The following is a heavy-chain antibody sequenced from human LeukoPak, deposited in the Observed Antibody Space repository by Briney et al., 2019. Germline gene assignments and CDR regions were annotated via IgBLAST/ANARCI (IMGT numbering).Heavy chain of an antibody. V-gene: IGHV4-34*01. CDR1: GGSFSGYY. D-gene: IGHD2-2*02. J-gene: IGHJ4*02. CDR3: AREKYCSSTSCYNVWDY. CDR2: INHSGST. Sequence: KASETLSLTCAVYGGSFSGYYWSWIRQPPGKGLEWIGEINHSGSTNYNPSLKSRVTISVDTSKNQFSLKLSSVTAADTAVYYCAREKYCSSTSCYNVWDYWGQGTLVTVSS.